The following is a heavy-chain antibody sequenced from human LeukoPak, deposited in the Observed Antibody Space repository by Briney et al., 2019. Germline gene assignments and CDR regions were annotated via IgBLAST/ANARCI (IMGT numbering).Heavy chain of an antibody. D-gene: IGHD1-26*01. V-gene: IGHV3-20*04. CDR3: AREGWDDTKDAFDI. Sequence: PGGSLRLSCAASGFTFDDYGMSWVRQAPGKGLEWVSGINWNGGSTGYADSVKGRFTISRDNAKNSLYLQMNSLRAEDTALYYCAREGWDDTKDAFDIWGQGTMVTVSS. CDR2: INWNGGST. J-gene: IGHJ3*02. CDR1: GFTFDDYG.